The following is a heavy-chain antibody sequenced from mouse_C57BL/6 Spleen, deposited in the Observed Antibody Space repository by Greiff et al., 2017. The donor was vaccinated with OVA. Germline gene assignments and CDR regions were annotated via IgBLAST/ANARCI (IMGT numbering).Heavy chain of an antibody. CDR3: ARVHGCDGGAWFAY. V-gene: IGHV1-69*01. D-gene: IGHD2-2*01. Sequence: VKLQQPGAELVMPGASVKLSCKASGYTFTSYWMHWVKQRPGQGLEWIGEIDPSDSYTNYNQKFKGKSTLTVDKSSSAAYMQLSSLTSEDSAVYYCARVHGCDGGAWFAYWGQGTLVTVSA. J-gene: IGHJ3*01. CDR1: GYTFTSYW. CDR2: IDPSDSYT.